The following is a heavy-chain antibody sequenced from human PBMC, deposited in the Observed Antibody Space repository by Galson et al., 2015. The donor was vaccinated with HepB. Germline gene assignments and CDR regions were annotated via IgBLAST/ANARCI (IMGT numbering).Heavy chain of an antibody. Sequence: SLRLSCAASGFTFSDYYMTWIRRAPGKGLEWVSYISSSSSYTGYADSAKGRFTISRDYAKNSLYLQMNSLRAEDTAVYYCARSGELGEDHYYYYYGMDVWGQGTTVTVSS. V-gene: IGHV3-11*06. CDR1: GFTFSDYY. J-gene: IGHJ6*02. CDR2: ISSSSSYT. D-gene: IGHD7-27*01. CDR3: ARSGELGEDHYYYYYGMDV.